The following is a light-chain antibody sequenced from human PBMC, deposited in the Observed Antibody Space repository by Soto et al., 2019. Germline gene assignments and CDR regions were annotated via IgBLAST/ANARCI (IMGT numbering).Light chain of an antibody. J-gene: IGLJ2*01. CDR3: SSYTARSTVL. CDR1: SSDVGGYDY. Sequence: QSALTQPASVSGSPGQSITISCTGTSSDVGGYDYVSWYQHHPGEVPKLMIYDVSNRPSGVSNRFSGSKSGNTASLTISGLQAEDEGDYYCSSYTARSTVLFGGGTKLTVL. CDR2: DVS. V-gene: IGLV2-14*03.